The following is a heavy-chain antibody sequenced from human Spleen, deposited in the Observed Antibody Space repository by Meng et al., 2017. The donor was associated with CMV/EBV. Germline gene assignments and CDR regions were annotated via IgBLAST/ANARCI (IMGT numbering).Heavy chain of an antibody. J-gene: IGHJ6*02. V-gene: IGHV1-2*02. CDR3: ARDRVPAAIDYYGMDA. Sequence: ASVKVSCKASGYTFTGYYMHWVRQAPGQGLEWMGWINPNSGGTNYAQKFQGRVTMTRDTSISTAYMELSRLRSDDTAVYYCARDRVPAAIDYYGMDAWGQGTTVTVSS. D-gene: IGHD2-2*01. CDR2: INPNSGGT. CDR1: GYTFTGYY.